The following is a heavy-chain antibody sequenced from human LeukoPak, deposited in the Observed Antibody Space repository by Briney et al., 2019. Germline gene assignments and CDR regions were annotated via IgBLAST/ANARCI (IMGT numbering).Heavy chain of an antibody. D-gene: IGHD2-2*01. V-gene: IGHV1-18*01. Sequence: GASVKVSCKASGYTFTSYGISWVRQAPGQGLEWMGWISAYNGNTNYAQKLQGRVTMTTDTSTSTAYMELRSLRSEDTAVYYCASQPRYCSSTSCYWFDPWGQGTLVTVSS. CDR1: GYTFTSYG. CDR2: ISAYNGNT. J-gene: IGHJ5*02. CDR3: ASQPRYCSSTSCYWFDP.